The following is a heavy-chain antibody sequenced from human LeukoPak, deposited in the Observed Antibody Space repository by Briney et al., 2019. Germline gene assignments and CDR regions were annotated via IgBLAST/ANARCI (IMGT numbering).Heavy chain of an antibody. CDR3: ARHPFQYPFDH. J-gene: IGHJ5*02. Sequence: PSETLSLTCTVSGAFVSSDYWSWIRQSPGKGLEWIGYIYHSGHTMSNPSLKSRVSLSLDTSNNQFSLKLSSVTAADTAVYYCARHPFQYPFDHWGQGTVVSVSS. CDR2: IYHSGHT. CDR1: GAFVSSDY. V-gene: IGHV4-59*08. D-gene: IGHD2/OR15-2a*01.